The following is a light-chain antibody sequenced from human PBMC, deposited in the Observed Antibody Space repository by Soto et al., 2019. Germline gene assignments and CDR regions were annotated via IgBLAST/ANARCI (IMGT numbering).Light chain of an antibody. CDR2: EVN. CDR1: SSDVGGYNY. CDR3: SSYAGSSHV. V-gene: IGLV2-8*01. Sequence: QSVMTQPQSASVSPGQSVAISCTGTSSDVGGYNYVSWDQQHPGKAPKLMIYEVNKRPSGVPDRFSGSKSGNTASLTVSGLQAEDEADYYCSSYAGSSHVFGTGTKVTVL. J-gene: IGLJ1*01.